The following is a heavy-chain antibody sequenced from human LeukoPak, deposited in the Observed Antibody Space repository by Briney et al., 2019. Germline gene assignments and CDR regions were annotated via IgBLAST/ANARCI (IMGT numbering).Heavy chain of an antibody. V-gene: IGHV3-20*04. D-gene: IGHD3-3*01. CDR1: GFTFDDYG. CDR2: INWNGCSI. J-gene: IGHJ6*03. CDR3: ARDSGRTYYAFWSGYYWEPYYYYYMDV. Sequence: GVSLRLSCAACGFTFDDYGMSGVRQARGEGGEWVSGINWNGCSIGYAGSVKGRFTISRDNAKDSLYLQMNSLRAEDTALYYCARDSGRTYYAFWSGYYWEPYYYYYMDVWGKGTTVTVSS.